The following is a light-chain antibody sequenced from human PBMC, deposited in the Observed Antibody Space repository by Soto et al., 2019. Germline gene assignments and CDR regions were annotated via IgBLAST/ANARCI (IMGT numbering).Light chain of an antibody. CDR3: QQLNSLLFT. J-gene: IGKJ5*01. CDR2: EAS. CDR1: QTIDNW. V-gene: IGKV1-5*01. Sequence: IRMTKSPSTVSATEGDRVTITCRASQTIDNWLAWYQQQPGKTPKLMIYEASTLQSGVPSRFSGSGSGTEFTLTISGLLPEDFANYRCQQLNSLLFTFGQGTRLEIK.